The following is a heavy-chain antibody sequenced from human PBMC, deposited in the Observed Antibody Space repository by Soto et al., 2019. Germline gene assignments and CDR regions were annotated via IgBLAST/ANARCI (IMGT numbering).Heavy chain of an antibody. CDR2: ISSSSSYI. D-gene: IGHD3-10*01. CDR1: GFTFSSYS. J-gene: IGHJ4*02. V-gene: IGHV3-21*01. CDR3: ATIPSITMVRGVIIVDY. Sequence: GGSLRLSCAASGFTFSSYSMNWVRQAPGKGLEWVSSISSSSSYIYYADSVKGRFTISRDNAKNSLYLQMNSLRAEDTAVYYCATIPSITMVRGVIIVDYWGQGTLVTVSS.